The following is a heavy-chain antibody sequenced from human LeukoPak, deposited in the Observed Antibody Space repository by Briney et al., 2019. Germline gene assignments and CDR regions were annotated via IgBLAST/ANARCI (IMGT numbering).Heavy chain of an antibody. Sequence: SETLSLTCTVSGGSISSGGYYWSWIRQPPGKGLEWIGYIYHSGSTYYNPSLKSRVTISVDRSKNQFSLKLSSVTAADTAVYYCARGYYYDSSGYYLKYAFDIWGQGTMVTVSS. V-gene: IGHV4-30-2*01. CDR2: IYHSGST. J-gene: IGHJ3*02. CDR1: GGSISSGGYY. D-gene: IGHD3-22*01. CDR3: ARGYYYDSSGYYLKYAFDI.